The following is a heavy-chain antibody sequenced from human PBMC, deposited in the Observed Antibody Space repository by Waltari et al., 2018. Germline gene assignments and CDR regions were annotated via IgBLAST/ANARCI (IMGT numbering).Heavy chain of an antibody. Sequence: EVQLVESGGGLVQPGESLRLSCAASGFTINNNAISWVRQAPGPGLEWVSSTTDSGVTTYYADFVKGRSIISTDNSRNTVYLEMNTVRVEDTALYFCARGLGELLPFDFWGQGTMVTVSS. CDR3: ARGLGELLPFDF. CDR1: GFTINNNA. CDR2: TTDSGVTT. J-gene: IGHJ4*02. D-gene: IGHD3-10*01. V-gene: IGHV3-23*04.